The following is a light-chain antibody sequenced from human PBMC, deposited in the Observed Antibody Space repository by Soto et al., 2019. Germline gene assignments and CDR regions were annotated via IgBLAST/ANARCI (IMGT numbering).Light chain of an antibody. CDR1: QSVSSSY. V-gene: IGKV3-20*01. CDR2: GAS. CDR3: QQYGSSPPIT. Sequence: DIVWTQSPGTLSLSPGESATLSCRAIQSVSSSYLAWYQQKPGQAPRLLIYGASSRATGIPDRFSGSGSGTGFTLTISRLEPEDFAVYYCQQYGSSPPITFGQGTRLEIK. J-gene: IGKJ5*01.